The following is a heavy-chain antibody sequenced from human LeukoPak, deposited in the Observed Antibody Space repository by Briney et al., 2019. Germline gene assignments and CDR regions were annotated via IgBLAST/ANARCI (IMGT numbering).Heavy chain of an antibody. Sequence: PSETLSLTCAVSGYSISSGYYWGWIRQPPGKGLEWIGSIHHSGSTYYNPSLKSRVTISVDTSKNQFSLKLSSVTAADTAVYYCATVVPAGIEYWGQGTLVTVSS. CDR1: GYSISSGYY. D-gene: IGHD2-2*01. CDR3: ATVVPAGIEY. V-gene: IGHV4-38-2*01. CDR2: IHHSGST. J-gene: IGHJ4*02.